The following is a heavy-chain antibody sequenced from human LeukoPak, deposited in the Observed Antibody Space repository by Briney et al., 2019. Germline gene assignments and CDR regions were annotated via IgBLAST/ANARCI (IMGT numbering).Heavy chain of an antibody. CDR1: GYTFTSYG. J-gene: IGHJ4*02. Sequence: ASVKVSCKASGYTFTSYGISWVRQAPGQGLEWMGSISAYNGNTNYAQKLQGRVTMTTDTSTSTAYMELRSLRSDDMAVYYCARDFRPLNWGSSYYFDYWGQGTLVTVSS. CDR3: ARDFRPLNWGSSYYFDY. D-gene: IGHD7-27*01. V-gene: IGHV1-18*03. CDR2: ISAYNGNT.